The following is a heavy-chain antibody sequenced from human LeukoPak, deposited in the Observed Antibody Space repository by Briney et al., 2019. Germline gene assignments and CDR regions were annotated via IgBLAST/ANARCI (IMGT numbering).Heavy chain of an antibody. CDR2: ISAYNGNT. J-gene: IGHJ5*02. D-gene: IGHD2-15*01. V-gene: IGHV1-18*01. Sequence: ASVKVSCKASGYTFTNYGISWVRQAPGQGLEWMGWISAYNGNTNYAQKLQGRVTMTTDTSTSTAYMELRSLRSDDTAVYYCARLKCSGGSCYPNWFDPWGQGTLVTVSS. CDR3: ARLKCSGGSCYPNWFDP. CDR1: GYTFTNYG.